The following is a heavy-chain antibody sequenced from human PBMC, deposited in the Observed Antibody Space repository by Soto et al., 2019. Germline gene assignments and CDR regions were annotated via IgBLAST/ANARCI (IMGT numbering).Heavy chain of an antibody. V-gene: IGHV1-18*04. CDR1: GYTFTSYG. CDR2: ISAYNGNT. D-gene: IGHD3-22*01. Sequence: GASVKVSCKASGYTFTSYGISWVRQAPGQGLEWMGWISAYNGNTNYAQKLQGRVTMTTDTSTSTAYMELRSLRSDDTAVYYCVRSYYYDSSGYPFKYFDYWGQGTLVTVSS. CDR3: VRSYYYDSSGYPFKYFDY. J-gene: IGHJ4*02.